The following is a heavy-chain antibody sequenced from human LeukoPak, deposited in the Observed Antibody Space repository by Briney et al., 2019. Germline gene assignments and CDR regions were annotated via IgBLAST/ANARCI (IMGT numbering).Heavy chain of an antibody. D-gene: IGHD6-13*01. V-gene: IGHV3-21*01. J-gene: IGHJ4*02. CDR3: ARVGQLVLTHFDY. Sequence: GGSLRLSCAASGFTFSSYGMHWVRQAPGKGLEWVSSISSSSSYIYYADSVKGRFTISRDNAKNSLYLQMNSLRAEDTAVYYCARVGQLVLTHFDYWGQGTLVTVSS. CDR2: ISSSSSYI. CDR1: GFTFSSYG.